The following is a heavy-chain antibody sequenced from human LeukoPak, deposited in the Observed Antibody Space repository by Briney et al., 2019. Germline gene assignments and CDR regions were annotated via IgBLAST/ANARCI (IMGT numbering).Heavy chain of an antibody. V-gene: IGHV4-34*01. CDR3: ARVLAAAGSGRYYYYYYYMDV. CDR2: INHSGST. CDR1: GGSFSGYY. Sequence: SETLSLTCAVYGGSFSGYYWSWIRQPPGKGLEWIGEINHSGSTNYNPSLKSRVTISVDTSKNQFSLKLSSVTAADTAVYYCARVLAAAGSGRYYYYYYYMDVWGKGATVTVSS. J-gene: IGHJ6*03. D-gene: IGHD6-13*01.